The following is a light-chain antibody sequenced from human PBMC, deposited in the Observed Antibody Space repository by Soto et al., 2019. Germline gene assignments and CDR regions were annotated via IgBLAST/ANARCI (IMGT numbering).Light chain of an antibody. CDR1: QSVSSSY. V-gene: IGKV3-20*01. CDR2: GAS. CDR3: QQYGSSPKT. Sequence: EIVLTQSPGTLSLSSGERVTLSCRASQSVSSSYLAWYQQKPGQAPRLLIYGASSRATGIPDRFSGSGSGTDFTLTISRLEPEDFAVYYCQQYGSSPKTFGQGTKVEIK. J-gene: IGKJ1*01.